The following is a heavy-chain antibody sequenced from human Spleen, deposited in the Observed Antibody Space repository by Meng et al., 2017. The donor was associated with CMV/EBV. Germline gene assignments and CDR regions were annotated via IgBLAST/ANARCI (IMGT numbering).Heavy chain of an antibody. V-gene: IGHV3-74*01. Sequence: GGSLRLSCAASGFIFSDYWMHWVRQAPGKGLEWVSHINNDGSSATYADSVKGRFTVSRDNVKNSLYLQMNSLRAEDTAVYYCARGEQLHWGQGTLVTVSS. CDR1: GFIFSDYW. CDR3: ARGEQLH. CDR2: INNDGSSA. D-gene: IGHD6-6*01. J-gene: IGHJ4*02.